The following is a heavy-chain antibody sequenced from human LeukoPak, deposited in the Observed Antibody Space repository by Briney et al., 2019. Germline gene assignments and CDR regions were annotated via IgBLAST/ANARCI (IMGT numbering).Heavy chain of an antibody. Sequence: SQTLSLTCTVSGGSISSGSYYWSWIRQPAGKGLEWIGRIYTSGSTNYNPSLKSRVTISVDTSKNQFSLKLSSVTTADTAVYYCARGAVAGPYDYWGQGTLVTVSS. V-gene: IGHV4-61*02. CDR2: IYTSGST. J-gene: IGHJ4*02. CDR3: ARGAVAGPYDY. CDR1: GGSISSGSYY. D-gene: IGHD6-19*01.